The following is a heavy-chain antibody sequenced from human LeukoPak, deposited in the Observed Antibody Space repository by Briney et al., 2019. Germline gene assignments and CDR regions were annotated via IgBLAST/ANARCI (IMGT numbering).Heavy chain of an antibody. J-gene: IGHJ4*02. Sequence: GASVKVSCKASGYTLTGYYMHWVRQAPGQGLEWMGWINPNSGGTNYAQKFQGRVTMTRDTSISTAYMELSRLRSDDTAVYYCARGIAAAGTEGGYWGQGTLVTVSS. D-gene: IGHD6-13*01. CDR3: ARGIAAAGTEGGY. V-gene: IGHV1-2*02. CDR1: GYTLTGYY. CDR2: INPNSGGT.